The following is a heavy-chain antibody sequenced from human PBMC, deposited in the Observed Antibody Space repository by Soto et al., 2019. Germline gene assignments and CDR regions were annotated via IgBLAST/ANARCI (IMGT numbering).Heavy chain of an antibody. CDR3: AQDLRYRGGSDYYHYGMDV. CDR2: ITWDGHKT. J-gene: IGHJ6*02. V-gene: IGHV3-43*01. Sequence: EVRLVESGGVVVQPGGSLRLSCAASGFTFDDFAMHWVRQVPGKGLEWVSLITWDGHKTYYADSVKGRFTISRDNNKNSLFLQMTSLTSEDTALYYWAQDLRYRGGSDYYHYGMDVWGQGKTVNVSS. CDR1: GFTFDDFA. D-gene: IGHD1-26*01.